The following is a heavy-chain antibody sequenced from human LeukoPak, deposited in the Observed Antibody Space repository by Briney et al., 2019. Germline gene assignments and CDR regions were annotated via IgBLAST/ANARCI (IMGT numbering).Heavy chain of an antibody. CDR3: ARGRSVWYDSSGNWFDP. Sequence: ASVKVSCKASGYTFTGYYMHWVRQAPGQGLEWMGWINPNSGGTNYAQKFQGRVTMTRDRSISTAYMELSRLRSDDTAVYYCARGRSVWYDSSGNWFDPWGQGTLVTVSS. CDR1: GYTFTGYY. V-gene: IGHV1-2*02. D-gene: IGHD3-22*01. CDR2: INPNSGGT. J-gene: IGHJ5*02.